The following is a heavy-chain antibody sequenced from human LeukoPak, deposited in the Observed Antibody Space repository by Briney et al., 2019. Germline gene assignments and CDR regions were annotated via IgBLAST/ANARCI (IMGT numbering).Heavy chain of an antibody. Sequence: SETLSLTCAGYGGSFSGYYWSWIRQPPGKGLEWIEEINHSGGTNYNPSLKSRVTISVDTSKNQFSLKLSSVTAADTAVYYCARDYAALRGYSGYGERSYFDYWGQGTLVTVSS. CDR1: GGSFSGYY. CDR2: INHSGGT. J-gene: IGHJ4*02. CDR3: ARDYAALRGYSGYGERSYFDY. D-gene: IGHD5-12*01. V-gene: IGHV4-34*01.